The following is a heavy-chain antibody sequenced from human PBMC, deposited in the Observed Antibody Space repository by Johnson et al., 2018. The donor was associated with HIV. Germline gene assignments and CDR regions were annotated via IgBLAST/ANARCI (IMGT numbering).Heavy chain of an antibody. CDR1: GFTFSNSA. CDR2: ISYVGTNE. J-gene: IGHJ3*02. D-gene: IGHD4-23*01. V-gene: IGHV3-30*04. Sequence: QVQLVESGGGVVQPGRSLRLSCAASGFTFSNSAMHWVRQAPGKGLEWVAVISYVGTNEYYADSVKGRFTISRDSSKNTLFLQMNSLRVDDTAVYYCAKEAPGRWELLIWAAFDMWGQGTMVTVSS. CDR3: AKEAPGRWELLIWAAFDM.